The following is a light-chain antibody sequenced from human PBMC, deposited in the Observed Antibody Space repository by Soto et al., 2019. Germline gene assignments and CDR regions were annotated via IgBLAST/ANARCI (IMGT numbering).Light chain of an antibody. J-gene: IGLJ1*01. CDR1: SSNIGSNT. V-gene: IGLV1-44*01. CDR3: AAWDDSLNGFYV. Sequence: QSVLTQPPSASGTPGQRVTISCSGSSSNIGSNTVSWYQQLPGTAPKLLIYSNNRRPSGVPERFSGSNSGTSASLAISGRQSEDEAEYYCAAWDDSLNGFYVFGTGTKVTVL. CDR2: SNN.